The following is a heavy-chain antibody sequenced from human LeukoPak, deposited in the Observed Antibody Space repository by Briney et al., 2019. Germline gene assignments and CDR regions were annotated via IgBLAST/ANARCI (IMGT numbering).Heavy chain of an antibody. V-gene: IGHV4-39*01. J-gene: IGHJ6*03. D-gene: IGHD3-9*01. CDR2: INHSGST. CDR3: ARQSRYYDILTGYYTYYYYYYMDV. CDR1: GGSISSSSYY. Sequence: PSETLSLTCTVSGGSISSSSYYWGWIRQPPGKGLEWIGEINHSGSTNYNPSLKSRVTISVDTSKNQFSLKLSSVTAADTAVYYCARQSRYYDILTGYYTYYYYYYMDVWGKGTTVTISS.